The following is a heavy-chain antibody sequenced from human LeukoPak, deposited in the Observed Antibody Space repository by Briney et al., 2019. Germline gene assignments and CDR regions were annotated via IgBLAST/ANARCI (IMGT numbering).Heavy chain of an antibody. CDR2: ISSSGSTI. Sequence: GGSLRLSCAASGFTSSDYYMSWIRQAPGKGLEWVSYISSSGSTIYYADSVKGRFTISRDNAKNSLYLQMNSLRAEDTAVYYCARAGMGYDSSGYYPDYWGQGTLVTVSS. CDR1: GFTSSDYY. V-gene: IGHV3-11*01. CDR3: ARAGMGYDSSGYYPDY. D-gene: IGHD3-22*01. J-gene: IGHJ4*02.